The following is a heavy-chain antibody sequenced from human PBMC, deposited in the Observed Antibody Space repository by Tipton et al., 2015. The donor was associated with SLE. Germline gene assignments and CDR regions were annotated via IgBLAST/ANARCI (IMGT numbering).Heavy chain of an antibody. V-gene: IGHV3-23*01. Sequence: SLRLSCAASGFTFSSYAMSWVRQAPGKGLEWVSAISGSGGSTYYADSVKGRFTISRDNAKNSLYLQMNSLRAEDTAVYYCAGPARIAVAAFDYWGQGTLVTVSS. CDR1: GFTFSSYA. CDR3: AGPARIAVAAFDY. CDR2: ISGSGGST. J-gene: IGHJ4*02. D-gene: IGHD6-19*01.